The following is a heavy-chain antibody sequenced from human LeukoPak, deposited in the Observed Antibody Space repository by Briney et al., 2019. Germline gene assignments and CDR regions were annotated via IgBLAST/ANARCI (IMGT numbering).Heavy chain of an antibody. CDR1: GFTFSSYA. D-gene: IGHD1-26*01. CDR2: MSSNGGTI. Sequence: PGGSLRLSCAASGFTFSSYAMNWVRQAPGKGLEYVSAMSSNGGTIDYANSVKGRFTISRDNSKNTLYLQMGSLRAEDMAVYYCGRVGDVGPFDYWGQGTLVTVSS. J-gene: IGHJ4*02. CDR3: GRVGDVGPFDY. V-gene: IGHV3-64*01.